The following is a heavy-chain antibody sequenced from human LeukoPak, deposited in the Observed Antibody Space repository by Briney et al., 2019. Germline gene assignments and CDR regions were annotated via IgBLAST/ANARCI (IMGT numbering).Heavy chain of an antibody. CDR2: IYYSGST. CDR1: GGSISSYY. Sequence: PSETLSLTCAVSGGSISSYYWSWIRQPTGKGLEWIGYIYYSGSTNYNPSLKSRVTISVDTSTNQFSLKLSSVTAADTAVYYCARDGLFDAFDIWGQGTMVTVSS. J-gene: IGHJ3*02. CDR3: ARDGLFDAFDI. V-gene: IGHV4-59*01.